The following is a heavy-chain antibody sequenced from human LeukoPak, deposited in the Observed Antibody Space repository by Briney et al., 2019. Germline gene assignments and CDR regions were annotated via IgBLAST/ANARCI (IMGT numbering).Heavy chain of an antibody. CDR1: GFSFNNYR. Sequence: PGGSLRLSCVASGFSFNNYRMTWVRQAPGKGLEWVANIKQDGSEKQYVDSVKGRFAISRDNAKKSLYLQINTLRAEDTAVYYCARDEGGYYYEWSAFDIWGQGTMVTVSS. J-gene: IGHJ3*02. CDR3: ARDEGGYYYEWSAFDI. CDR2: IKQDGSEK. D-gene: IGHD3-22*01. V-gene: IGHV3-7*03.